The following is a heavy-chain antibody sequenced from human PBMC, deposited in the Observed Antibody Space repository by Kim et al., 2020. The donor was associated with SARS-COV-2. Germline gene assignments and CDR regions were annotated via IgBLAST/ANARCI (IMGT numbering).Heavy chain of an antibody. CDR2: IDPSDSYT. V-gene: IGHV5-10-1*01. J-gene: IGHJ4*02. CDR3: ARHTARGWGGYYFDY. CDR1: GYSFISYW. Sequence: GESLKIYCKASGYSFISYWISWVRQMPGKGLEWMGRIDPSDSYTNYSPSFQGHVAISADKSISTAYLQWSSLKASDTAMYYCARHTARGWGGYYFDYWGQGTLVTVSS. D-gene: IGHD5-18*01.